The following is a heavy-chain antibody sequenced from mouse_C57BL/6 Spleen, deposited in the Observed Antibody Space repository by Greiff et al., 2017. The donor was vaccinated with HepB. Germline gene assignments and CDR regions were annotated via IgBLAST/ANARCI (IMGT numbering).Heavy chain of an antibody. CDR1: GYSFTGYY. CDR3: ARRDLYDAMDY. Sequence: VQLQQSGPELVKPGASVKISCKASGYSFTGYYMNWVKQSPEKSLEWIGEINPSTGGTTYNQKFKAKATLTVDTSSSTAYMQLSSLTSEDSAVYYCARRDLYDAMDYWGQGTSVTVSS. CDR2: INPSTGGT. J-gene: IGHJ4*01. V-gene: IGHV1-42*01. D-gene: IGHD3-3*01.